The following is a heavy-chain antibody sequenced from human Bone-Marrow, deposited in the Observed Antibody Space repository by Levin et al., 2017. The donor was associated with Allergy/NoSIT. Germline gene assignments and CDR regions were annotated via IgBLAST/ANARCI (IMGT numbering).Heavy chain of an antibody. V-gene: IGHV3-30-3*01. Sequence: SCAASEFTFGNYAMHWVRQAPGKGLEWVALISYDGGNKYYVDSVKGRFIISRDNSKNTLYLQMNSLRPEDTAVYYCARDLFGVVFRGAFDIWGQGTMVTVSS. J-gene: IGHJ3*02. D-gene: IGHD3-3*01. CDR2: ISYDGGNK. CDR3: ARDLFGVVFRGAFDI. CDR1: EFTFGNYA.